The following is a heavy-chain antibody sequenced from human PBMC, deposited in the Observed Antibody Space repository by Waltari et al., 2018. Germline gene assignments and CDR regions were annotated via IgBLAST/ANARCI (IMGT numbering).Heavy chain of an antibody. CDR1: GFTFSNSW. CDR2: IKGDGSEK. CDR3: SWTLDY. V-gene: IGHV3-7*01. Sequence: EVQLVESGGDLVKPGGSLRLSCAASGFTFSNSWMDWVRQAPGKGLEWVANIKGDGSEKYYVDSVKGRFTISRDNDKNSLSLELNSLRVEDTAVYYCSWTLDYWGQGTLVTVSS. J-gene: IGHJ4*02.